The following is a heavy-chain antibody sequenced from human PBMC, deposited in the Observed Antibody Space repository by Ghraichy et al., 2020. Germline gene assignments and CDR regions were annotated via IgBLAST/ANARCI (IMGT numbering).Heavy chain of an antibody. CDR2: IIPIFGTA. V-gene: IGHV1-69*13. CDR1: GGTFSSYA. CDR3: ARARDYRQPHDFDY. J-gene: IGHJ4*02. D-gene: IGHD4-17*01. Sequence: SVKVSCKASGGTFSSYAISWVRQAPGPGLEWMGGIIPIFGTANYAQKFQGRVTITADESTSTAYMELSSLRSEDTAVYYCARARDYRQPHDFDYWGQGTLVTVSS.